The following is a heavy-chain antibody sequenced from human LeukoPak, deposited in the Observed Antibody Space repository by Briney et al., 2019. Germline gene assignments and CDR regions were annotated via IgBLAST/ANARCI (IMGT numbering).Heavy chain of an antibody. V-gene: IGHV3-23*01. CDR2: ISGSGGST. CDR3: AKDLYKLTTVTTFGDY. D-gene: IGHD4-17*01. Sequence: PGASLRLSCAASGFTFSSYAMSWVRQASGKGLEWVSAISGSGGSTYYADSVKGRFTISRDNSKNTLYLQMNSLRAEDTAVYYCAKDLYKLTTVTTFGDYWGQGTLVTVSS. J-gene: IGHJ4*02. CDR1: GFTFSSYA.